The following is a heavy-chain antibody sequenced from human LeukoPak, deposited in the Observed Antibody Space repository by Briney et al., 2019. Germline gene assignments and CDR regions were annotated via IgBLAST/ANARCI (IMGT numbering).Heavy chain of an antibody. CDR3: ARDLDFYATDY. J-gene: IGHJ4*02. D-gene: IGHD2/OR15-2a*01. Sequence: GGSLRLSCAASGFNFSDYYMTWIRQAPGKGLEWVANIGKDGSWIHYADSVKGRFTISRDNAKNSLSLQMNSLRADDTAIYYCARDLDFYATDYWGQGTLVTVSS. V-gene: IGHV3-7*01. CDR1: GFNFSDYY. CDR2: IGKDGSWI.